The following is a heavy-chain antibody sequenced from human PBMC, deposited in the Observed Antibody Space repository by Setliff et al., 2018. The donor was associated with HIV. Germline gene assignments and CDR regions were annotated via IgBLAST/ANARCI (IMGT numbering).Heavy chain of an antibody. CDR2: ISNYNGNT. CDR1: GDTNPSDA. Sequence: ASVKVSCKASGDTNPSDAISWVRQAPGQGLEWMGWISNYNGNTNYAQKSHGRVTMTTDTSTRTAYMEMRGLTYDDTAVYYCARASGGNSVENGFDTWGQGTMVTVSS. D-gene: IGHD1-26*01. V-gene: IGHV1-18*01. J-gene: IGHJ3*02. CDR3: ARASGGNSVENGFDT.